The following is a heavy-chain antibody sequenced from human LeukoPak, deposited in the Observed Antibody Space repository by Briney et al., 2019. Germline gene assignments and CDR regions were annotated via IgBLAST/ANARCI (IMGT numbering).Heavy chain of an antibody. CDR1: GYTFTSYG. CDR2: ISAYNGNT. V-gene: IGHV1-18*01. Sequence: ASVKVSCKASGYTFTSYGISWVRQAPGQGLEWMGWISAYNGNTNYAQKLQGRVTMTTDTSTRTAYMELRSLRSDDTAVYYCARDVRGSSIYYFDYWGQGTLVTVSS. D-gene: IGHD1-26*01. J-gene: IGHJ4*02. CDR3: ARDVRGSSIYYFDY.